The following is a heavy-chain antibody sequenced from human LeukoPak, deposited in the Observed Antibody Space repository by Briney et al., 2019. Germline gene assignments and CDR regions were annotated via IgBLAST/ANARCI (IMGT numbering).Heavy chain of an antibody. CDR3: ARGRTGSSGWYVGY. CDR1: GDSIRSSSYY. J-gene: IGHJ4*02. Sequence: PSETLSLTCTVSGDSIRSSSYYWDWIRQPPGGGLEWIGSIFYRGTTYYNPSLKSRVTISVDTSKNQFSLKLSSVTAADTAVYYCARGRTGSSGWYVGYWGQGTLVTVSS. V-gene: IGHV4-39*07. D-gene: IGHD6-19*01. CDR2: IFYRGTT.